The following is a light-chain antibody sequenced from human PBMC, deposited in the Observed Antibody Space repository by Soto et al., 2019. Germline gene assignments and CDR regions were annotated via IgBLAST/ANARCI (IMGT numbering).Light chain of an antibody. J-gene: IGLJ1*01. CDR2: EVN. CDR1: NSDVGGYNY. V-gene: IGLV2-8*01. Sequence: QFVLTQPPSATGSPGQSVTISCTGTNSDVGGYNYVSWYQQYPGKAPKLIIYEVNERPSGVPDRFSGSKSGNTASLTVSGLQTADEADYYCSSYAGSNWYVFGTGTKVTVL. CDR3: SSYAGSNWYV.